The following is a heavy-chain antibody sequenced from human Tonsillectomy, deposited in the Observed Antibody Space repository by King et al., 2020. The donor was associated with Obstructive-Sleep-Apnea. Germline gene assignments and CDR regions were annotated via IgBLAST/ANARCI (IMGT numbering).Heavy chain of an antibody. CDR1: GFTFSSYA. CDR3: ARDFTMIMFGGVIVD. Sequence: VQLVESGGGVVQPGRSLRLSCAASGFTFSSYAMHWVRQAPGKGLEWLAVISYDGSNKYYTDSVKGRFSISRDNSKNTLYLQMNSLRPEDTAMYYCARDFTMIMFGGVIVDWGQGTLVTVSS. CDR2: ISYDGSNK. J-gene: IGHJ4*02. D-gene: IGHD3-16*02. V-gene: IGHV3-30*04.